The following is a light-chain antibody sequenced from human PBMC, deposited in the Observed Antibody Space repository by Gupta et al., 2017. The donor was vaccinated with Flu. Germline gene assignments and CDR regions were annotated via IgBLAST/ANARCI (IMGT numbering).Light chain of an antibody. Sequence: QSVLPQPPSVSGPPGQRVTISCTGSSSNIGTGYDVHWYQQLPGTAPKLLSYDNNNRPSGVPDRFAGSKSGTSASLAITGLQAEDEADYYCQSYDSSLSGSVFGGGTKLTVL. CDR1: SSNIGTGYD. J-gene: IGLJ2*01. CDR3: QSYDSSLSGSV. V-gene: IGLV1-40*01. CDR2: DNN.